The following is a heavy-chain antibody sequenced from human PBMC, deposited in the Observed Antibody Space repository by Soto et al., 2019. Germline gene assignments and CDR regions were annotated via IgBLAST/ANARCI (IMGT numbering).Heavy chain of an antibody. V-gene: IGHV5-51*01. Sequence: GESLKISCNGSGYSFTSYWIGWVRQMPGEGLEWMGIIYPGDFDTRYSPSFQGQVTVSADKSISTAYLQWSSLKASDTAMYYCARTYYYDSSGYRLDYWGQGTLVTVSS. CDR3: ARTYYYDSSGYRLDY. CDR2: IYPGDFDT. J-gene: IGHJ4*02. D-gene: IGHD3-22*01. CDR1: GYSFTSYW.